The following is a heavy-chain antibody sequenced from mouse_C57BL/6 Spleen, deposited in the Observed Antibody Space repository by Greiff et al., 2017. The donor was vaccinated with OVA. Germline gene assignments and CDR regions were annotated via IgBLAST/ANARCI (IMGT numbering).Heavy chain of an antibody. J-gene: IGHJ3*01. Sequence: DVMLVESGEGLVKPGGSLKLSCAASGFTFSSYAMSWVRQTPEKRLEWVAYISSGGDYIYYADTVKGRFTISRDNARNTLYLQMSSLKSEDTAMYYCTRDKGLAWFAYWGQGTLVTVSA. CDR2: ISSGGDYI. V-gene: IGHV5-9-1*02. CDR3: TRDKGLAWFAY. CDR1: GFTFSSYA.